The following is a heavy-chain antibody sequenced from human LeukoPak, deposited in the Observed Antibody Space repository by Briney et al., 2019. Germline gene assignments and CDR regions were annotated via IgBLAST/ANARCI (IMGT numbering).Heavy chain of an antibody. D-gene: IGHD5-12*01. CDR3: ASHGSPRGYSAYYLDY. CDR1: GYTFTSYG. Sequence: ASVKVSCKASGYTFTSYGISWVRQATGQGLEWMGWISAYNGNTNYAQKLQGRVTMTTDTSTSTAYMELRSLRSDDTAVYYCASHGSPRGYSAYYLDYWGQGTLVTVSS. J-gene: IGHJ4*02. V-gene: IGHV1-18*01. CDR2: ISAYNGNT.